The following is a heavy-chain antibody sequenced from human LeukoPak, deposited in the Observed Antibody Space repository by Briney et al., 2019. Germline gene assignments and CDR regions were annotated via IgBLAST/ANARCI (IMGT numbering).Heavy chain of an antibody. D-gene: IGHD3-3*01. Sequence: SETLSLTCSVSGGSIAGTSYYLGWVRQPRGKGLDWIASIYYGGTISYKSSLKSRITMSLYTSKNQFSLKPTSVTAADTAVYYCAFWSGYYSGPGEHNWGQGTLVTVSS. J-gene: IGHJ4*02. V-gene: IGHV4-39*07. CDR2: IYYGGTI. CDR1: GGSIAGTSYY. CDR3: AFWSGYYSGPGEHN.